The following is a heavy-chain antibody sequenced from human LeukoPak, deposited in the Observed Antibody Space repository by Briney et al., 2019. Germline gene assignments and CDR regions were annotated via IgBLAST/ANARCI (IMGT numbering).Heavy chain of an antibody. V-gene: IGHV3-30*18. D-gene: IGHD6-19*01. CDR3: AKDWGSSDWYNWSDP. J-gene: IGHJ5*02. Sequence: GGSLRLSCAVSGFTISNHGMHWVRQAAGKGLEWVAMISHDGRAEYYRDSVKGRLSISRDNSNNMLYLQMNSLRVEDTAVYYCAKDWGSSDWYNWSDPWGQGTLVTVSS. CDR2: ISHDGRAE. CDR1: GFTISNHG.